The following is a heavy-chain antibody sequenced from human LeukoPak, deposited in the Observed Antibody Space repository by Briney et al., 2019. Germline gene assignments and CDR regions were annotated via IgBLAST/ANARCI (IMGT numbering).Heavy chain of an antibody. CDR1: GFTFDDYA. CDR3: ARDQTPEFGVVFSDY. Sequence: GRSLRLSCAASGFTFDDYAMHWVRQAPGKGLEWVSYIDSSGSTIHYADSVRDRFTISRDNAQNSLYLQMDSLRVEDTAVYYCARDQTPEFGVVFSDYWGQGALVTVSS. V-gene: IGHV3-48*03. CDR2: IDSSGSTI. J-gene: IGHJ4*02. D-gene: IGHD3-3*01.